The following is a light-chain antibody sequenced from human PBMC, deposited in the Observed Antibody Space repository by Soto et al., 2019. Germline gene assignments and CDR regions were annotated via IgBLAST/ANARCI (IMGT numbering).Light chain of an antibody. CDR1: QSVSSY. J-gene: IGKJ1*01. V-gene: IGKV3-15*01. CDR3: QQYLNWPWT. Sequence: EIVMTQSPATVSVSPGEGVTLSCKASQSVSSYLAWYQQKPGQAPRLLINGASTRAAGFPARFSGSGSGKEFTLTISSLQSEDFAVYYCQQYLNWPWTFGQGTKVEIK. CDR2: GAS.